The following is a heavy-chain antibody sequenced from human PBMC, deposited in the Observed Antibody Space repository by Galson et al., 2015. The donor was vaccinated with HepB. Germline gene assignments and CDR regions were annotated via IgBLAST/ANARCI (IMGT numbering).Heavy chain of an antibody. V-gene: IGHV3-48*03. Sequence: SLILSCAAYGFTVGAYEMKWVGQAPGAGDVRISYISRTAYMIYSAASVKSRFPVSRDNAWDSLYLQMNSLRVEDTAIYYCVRDDALWSWYFDSWGQGILVTVSS. CDR2: ISRTAYMI. D-gene: IGHD3-10*01. CDR1: GFTVGAYE. CDR3: VRDDALWSWYFDS. J-gene: IGHJ4*02.